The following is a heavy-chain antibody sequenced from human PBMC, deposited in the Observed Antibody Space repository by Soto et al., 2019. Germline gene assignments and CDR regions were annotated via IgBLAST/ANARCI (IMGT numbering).Heavy chain of an antibody. Sequence: SETLSLTCTVSGGSISSYYWSWIRQPPGKGLEWIGYIYYSGSTNYNPSLKSRVTISVDTSKNQFSLKLSSVTAADTAVYYCARHGGSGTSFDYWGQGTLVTVSS. CDR1: GGSISSYY. J-gene: IGHJ4*02. CDR3: ARHGGSGTSFDY. V-gene: IGHV4-59*08. D-gene: IGHD6-19*01. CDR2: IYYSGST.